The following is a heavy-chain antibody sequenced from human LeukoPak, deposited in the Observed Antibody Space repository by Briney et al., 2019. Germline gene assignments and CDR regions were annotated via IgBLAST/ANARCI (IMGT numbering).Heavy chain of an antibody. V-gene: IGHV3-9*01. D-gene: IGHD6-13*01. J-gene: IGHJ4*02. Sequence: PGRSLRLSCAASGFTFDDYAMHWVRQAPGKGLEWVSGISWNSGSIGYADSVKGRFTISRDSAKNSLYLQMNSLRAEDTALYYCAKDIIAAADLLDYWGQGTLVTVSS. CDR1: GFTFDDYA. CDR3: AKDIIAAADLLDY. CDR2: ISWNSGSI.